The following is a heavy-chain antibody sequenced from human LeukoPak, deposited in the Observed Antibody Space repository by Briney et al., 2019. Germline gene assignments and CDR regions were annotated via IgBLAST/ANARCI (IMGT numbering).Heavy chain of an antibody. CDR3: ARPYGSGSYTPYNWFDP. CDR1: GFTFSDYY. CDR2: ISSSGSTI. J-gene: IGHJ5*02. V-gene: IGHV3-11*01. Sequence: PGGSLRLSCAASGFTFSDYYMSWIRQAPGKGLEWVSYISSSGSTIYYADSVKGRFTISRDNAKNSLYLQMNSLRAEDTAVYYCARPYGSGSYTPYNWFDPWGQGTLVTVSS. D-gene: IGHD3-10*01.